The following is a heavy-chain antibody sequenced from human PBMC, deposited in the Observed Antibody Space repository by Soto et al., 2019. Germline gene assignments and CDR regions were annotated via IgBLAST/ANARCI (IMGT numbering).Heavy chain of an antibody. CDR1: GFTFSSYA. D-gene: IGHD3-3*01. Sequence: EVQLLESGGGLVQPGGSLRLSCAASGFTFSSYAMSWVRQAPGKGLEWVSAISGSGGSTYYADSVKGRFTISRDNSKNALYLQMNRLRAEDTAVYYCAKSDRITIFGVVISGFDYWGQGTLVTVSS. CDR2: ISGSGGST. V-gene: IGHV3-23*01. CDR3: AKSDRITIFGVVISGFDY. J-gene: IGHJ4*02.